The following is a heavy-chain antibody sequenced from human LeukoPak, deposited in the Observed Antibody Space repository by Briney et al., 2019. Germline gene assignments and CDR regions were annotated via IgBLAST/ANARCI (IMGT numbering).Heavy chain of an antibody. V-gene: IGHV3-7*03. D-gene: IGHD5-24*01. CDR3: TTIDEVNRKLDY. CDR2: IKQDRSEK. J-gene: IGHJ4*02. Sequence: GGSLRLSCAASGFTFTNYWMSWVRQAPGKGLELVANIKQDRSEKYYVDSVKGRFTISRDNAKNSLYLQMNSLKAEDTAVYYCTTIDEVNRKLDYWGQGTLVTVSS. CDR1: GFTFTNYW.